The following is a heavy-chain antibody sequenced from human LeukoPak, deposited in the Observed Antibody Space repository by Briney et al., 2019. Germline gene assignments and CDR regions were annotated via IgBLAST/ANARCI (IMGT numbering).Heavy chain of an antibody. CDR3: ARDLGGPLTNGMITFGGVVDY. Sequence: ASVKVSCKASGYTFTGYYMHWVRQAPGQGLEWMGWINPNSGGTKYAQKFQGRVTMTRDTSISTAYMELSSLRSEDTAVYYCARDLGGPLTNGMITFGGVVDYWGQGTLVTVSS. D-gene: IGHD3-16*01. CDR2: INPNSGGT. CDR1: GYTFTGYY. V-gene: IGHV1-2*02. J-gene: IGHJ4*02.